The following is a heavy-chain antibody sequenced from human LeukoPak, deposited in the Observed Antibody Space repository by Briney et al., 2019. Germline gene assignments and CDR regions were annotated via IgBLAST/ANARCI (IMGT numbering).Heavy chain of an antibody. CDR2: IYGNGRT. D-gene: IGHD2-2*01. J-gene: IGHJ5*02. V-gene: IGHV4-4*07. CDR3: ARDEGTSSNP. Sequence: PSETLSLTRTVSGASISTYDWSWIRQPAGKGLEWIGHIYGNGRTNYNPSLKSRVTMSLDTSRNQFSLNLTSVTAADTAVYYCARDEGTSSNPWSQGTLFTVSS. CDR1: GASISTYD.